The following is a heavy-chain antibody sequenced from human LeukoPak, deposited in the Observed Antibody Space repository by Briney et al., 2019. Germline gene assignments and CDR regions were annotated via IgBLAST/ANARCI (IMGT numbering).Heavy chain of an antibody. CDR3: ARELTYYDSSGNYYGGVFDY. J-gene: IGHJ4*02. D-gene: IGHD3-22*01. CDR1: GGSFSGYY. CDR2: TNHGGST. V-gene: IGHV4-34*01. Sequence: PSETLSLTCAVYGGSFSGYYWSWIRQPPGKGLEWIEETNHGGSTNYNPSLKSRVTISVDTSKNQFSLKLSSVTAADTAVYYCARELTYYDSSGNYYGGVFDYWGQGTLVTVSS.